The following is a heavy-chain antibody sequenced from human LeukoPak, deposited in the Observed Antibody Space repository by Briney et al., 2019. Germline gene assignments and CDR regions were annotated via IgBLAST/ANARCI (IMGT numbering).Heavy chain of an antibody. CDR3: ATRVDPLAAAGTDFDY. V-gene: IGHV1-8*01. CDR2: MNPNSGNT. Sequence: ASVKVSCKASGYTFTSYDINWVRQATGQGLEWMGWMNPNSGNTGYAQKFQGRVTMTRNTSISTAYMELSSLRSEDTAVYYCATRVDPLAAAGTDFDYWGQGTLVTVSS. D-gene: IGHD6-13*01. CDR1: GYTFTSYD. J-gene: IGHJ4*02.